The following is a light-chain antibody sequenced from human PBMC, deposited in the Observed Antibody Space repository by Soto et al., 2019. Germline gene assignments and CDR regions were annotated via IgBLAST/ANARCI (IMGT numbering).Light chain of an antibody. J-gene: IGKJ3*01. CDR3: HKYNSAPIFN. CDR2: AAS. CDR1: QGISNY. Sequence: DIPMTQSPSSLSASVGDRVTITCRASQGISNYLAWYQQKPGNVPKLLIYAASTLQSGVPSRFSGSGSGIDLTLTIGSLQHEDEATQYCHKYNSAPIFNFGPGTKVHIK. V-gene: IGKV1-27*01.